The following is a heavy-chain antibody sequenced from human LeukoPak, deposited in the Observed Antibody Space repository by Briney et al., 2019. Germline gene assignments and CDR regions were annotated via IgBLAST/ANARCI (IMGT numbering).Heavy chain of an antibody. J-gene: IGHJ4*02. D-gene: IGHD1-26*01. CDR3: AREVGVGATTSLSY. V-gene: IGHV1-2*06. Sequence: ASVKVSCKASGYTFTGYYMHWVRQAPGQGLEWMGRINPNSGGTNYAQKFQGRVTMTRDTSISTAYMELSSLRSDDTAMYYYAREVGVGATTSLSYWGQGALVTVSS. CDR1: GYTFTGYY. CDR2: INPNSGGT.